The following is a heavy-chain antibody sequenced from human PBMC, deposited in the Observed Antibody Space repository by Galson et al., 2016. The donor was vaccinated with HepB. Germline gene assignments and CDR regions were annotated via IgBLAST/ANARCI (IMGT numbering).Heavy chain of an antibody. D-gene: IGHD4-17*01. CDR1: GFTFNYYW. V-gene: IGHV3-7*01. Sequence: SLRLSCATSGFTFNYYWMTWDRQAPGKGLEWVANIHQDGFEKYYVGSVEGRFTISRDNAKKSLYLQMDSLRAEDTAVYYCARSGEPSWGQGSLVTVSS. CDR2: IHQDGFEK. J-gene: IGHJ5*02. CDR3: ARSGEPS.